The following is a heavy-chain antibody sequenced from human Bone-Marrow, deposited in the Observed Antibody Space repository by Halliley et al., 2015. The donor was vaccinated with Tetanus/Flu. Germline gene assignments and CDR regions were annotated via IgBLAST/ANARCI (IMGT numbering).Heavy chain of an antibody. V-gene: IGHV4-59*01. CDR3: ASLYYDYVWGSYRYRVGLDV. Sequence: GRPSYTPPLKSRVPISLDTSKNQFSLKRSSVTAADTAVYYCASLYYDYVWGSYRYRVGLDVWGQGTTVTVSS. D-gene: IGHD3-16*02. CDR2: GRP. J-gene: IGHJ6*02.